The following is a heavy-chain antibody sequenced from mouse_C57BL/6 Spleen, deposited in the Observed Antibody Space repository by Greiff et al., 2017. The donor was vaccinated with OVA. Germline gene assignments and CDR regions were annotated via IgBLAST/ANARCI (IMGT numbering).Heavy chain of an antibody. V-gene: IGHV5-6*01. D-gene: IGHD1-1*01. Sequence: EVQLVESGGDLVKPGGSLKLSCAASGFTFSSYGMSWVRQTPDKRLEWVATISSGGSFTYYPDSVKGRFTISRDNAKNTLYLQMSRLKSEDTAMYYCARGDDSNYFDYWGQGTTLTVSS. CDR1: GFTFSSYG. CDR2: ISSGGSFT. J-gene: IGHJ2*01. CDR3: ARGDDSNYFDY.